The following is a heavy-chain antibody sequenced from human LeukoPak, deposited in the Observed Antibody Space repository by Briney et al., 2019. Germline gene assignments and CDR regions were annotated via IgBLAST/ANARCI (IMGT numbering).Heavy chain of an antibody. CDR3: AKDWEGYTNDLDY. CDR2: IWHDGSNQ. CDR1: GLTFSRHG. D-gene: IGHD2-8*01. Sequence: GGSLRVSCAASGLTFSRHGMHWVCQAPGKGREWVAVIWHDGSNQYYGDSVKCRFTISRDNSKNTLYLQMNSLRVEDTAVYYCAKDWEGYTNDLDYWGQGTLVTVSS. V-gene: IGHV3-33*06. J-gene: IGHJ4*02.